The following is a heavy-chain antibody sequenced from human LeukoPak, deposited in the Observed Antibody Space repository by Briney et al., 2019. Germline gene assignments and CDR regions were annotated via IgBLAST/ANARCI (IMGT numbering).Heavy chain of an antibody. V-gene: IGHV3-7*03. J-gene: IGHJ4*02. CDR3: ARGVYYFDY. Sequence: GGSLRLSCAASGFTFSSYWMTWVRQAPGKGLEWVANIKPDGSEKSYVDSVRGRFTISRDNAKNSLYLQMMSLRAEDTAMYYCARGVYYFDYWGQGTLVTVSS. CDR2: IKPDGSEK. CDR1: GFTFSSYW. D-gene: IGHD3-10*01.